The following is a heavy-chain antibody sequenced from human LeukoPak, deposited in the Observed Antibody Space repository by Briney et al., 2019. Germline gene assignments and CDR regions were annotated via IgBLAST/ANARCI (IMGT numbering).Heavy chain of an antibody. Sequence: PGRSLRLSCAASGFTFSSYAMHWVRQAPGKGLEWVAVISYDGSNKYYADSVKGRFTISRDNSKNTLYLQMNSLRAEDTAVYYCARDGFLGPVTAYLDYWGQGTPVTVSS. CDR1: GFTFSSYA. D-gene: IGHD3/OR15-3a*01. V-gene: IGHV3-30*07. CDR3: ARDGFLGPVTAYLDY. J-gene: IGHJ4*02. CDR2: ISYDGSNK.